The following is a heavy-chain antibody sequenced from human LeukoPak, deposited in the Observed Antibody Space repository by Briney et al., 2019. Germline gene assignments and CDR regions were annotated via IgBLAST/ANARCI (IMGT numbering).Heavy chain of an antibody. V-gene: IGHV1-69*13. CDR1: GGTFSSYA. D-gene: IGHD3-3*01. Sequence: ASLKVSCKASGGTFSSYAISWVRQAPGQGLEWMGGIIPIFGTANYAQKFKGRVTITADESTSTAYMELSSLRSEDTAVYYCARDSEMYYDFWSGYYLSWFDPWGQGTLVTVSS. CDR2: IIPIFGTA. CDR3: ARDSEMYYDFWSGYYLSWFDP. J-gene: IGHJ5*02.